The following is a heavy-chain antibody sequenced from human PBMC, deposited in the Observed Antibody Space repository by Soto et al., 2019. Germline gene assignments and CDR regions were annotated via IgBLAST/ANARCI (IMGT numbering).Heavy chain of an antibody. D-gene: IGHD1-1*01. CDR1: GFTFSSYS. CDR3: ARSGGTEFLYLHQTPLDY. J-gene: IGHJ4*02. V-gene: IGHV3-21*01. CDR2: ISSSSSYI. Sequence: GGSLRLSCAASGFTFSSYSMNWVRQAPGKGLEWVSSISSSSSYIYYADSVKGRFTISRDNAKNSLYLQMNSLRAEDTAVYYCARSGGTEFLYLHQTPLDYWGQGTLVTVSS.